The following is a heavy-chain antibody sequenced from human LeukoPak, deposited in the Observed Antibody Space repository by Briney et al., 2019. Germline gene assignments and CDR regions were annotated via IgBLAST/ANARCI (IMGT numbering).Heavy chain of an antibody. CDR3: AKARLTSGLFGDY. Sequence: GGSLRLSCAAPGFTFSSYAMNWVRQAPGRGLEWVSGVSGSGSSTYYADSVKGRFTISRDNSKNTLYLKMNSLRAEDTAVYYCAKARLTSGLFGDYWGQGTLVTVSS. J-gene: IGHJ4*02. CDR2: VSGSGSST. D-gene: IGHD6-19*01. CDR1: GFTFSSYA. V-gene: IGHV3-23*01.